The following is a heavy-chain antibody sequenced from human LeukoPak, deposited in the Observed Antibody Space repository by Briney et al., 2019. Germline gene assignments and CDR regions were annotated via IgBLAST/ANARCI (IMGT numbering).Heavy chain of an antibody. Sequence: PSETLSLTCTVSGGSISSSSYYWGWIRQPPGKGLEWIGSIYYSGSTYYNPSLKSRVTISVDTSKNQFSLKLSSVTAADTAVYYCARDPYYYDSSGFHWFDYWGQGTLVTVSS. CDR3: ARDPYYYDSSGFHWFDY. D-gene: IGHD3-22*01. V-gene: IGHV4-39*07. CDR2: IYYSGST. CDR1: GGSISSSSYY. J-gene: IGHJ4*02.